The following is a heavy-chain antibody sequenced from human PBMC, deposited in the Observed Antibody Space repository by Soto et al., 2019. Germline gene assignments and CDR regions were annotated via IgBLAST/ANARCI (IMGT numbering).Heavy chain of an antibody. V-gene: IGHV1-69*13. CDR1: GGTFSSYA. J-gene: IGHJ5*02. Sequence: ASVKVSCKASGGTFSSYAISWVRQAPGQGLEWMGGIVPIFGTANYAQKFQGRVTITADESTSTAYMELSSLRSEDTAVYYCASIVATRGSSNWFDPWGQGTLVTVSS. CDR2: IVPIFGTA. D-gene: IGHD5-12*01. CDR3: ASIVATRGSSNWFDP.